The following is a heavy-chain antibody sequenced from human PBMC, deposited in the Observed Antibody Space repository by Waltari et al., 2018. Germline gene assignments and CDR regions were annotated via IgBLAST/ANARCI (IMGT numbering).Heavy chain of an antibody. CDR1: GYTFTSYD. V-gene: IGHV1-8*01. CDR2: MNTNSGNT. CDR3: ARVSHLRGPGWNYYYGMDV. D-gene: IGHD2-15*01. J-gene: IGHJ6*02. Sequence: QVQLVQSGAEVKKPGASVKVSCKASGYTFTSYDINWVRQATGPGLEWMGWMNTNSGNTGYAQKFQGRVTMTRNTSISTAYMELSSVTDADTAVYYCARVSHLRGPGWNYYYGMDVWGQGTTVTVSS.